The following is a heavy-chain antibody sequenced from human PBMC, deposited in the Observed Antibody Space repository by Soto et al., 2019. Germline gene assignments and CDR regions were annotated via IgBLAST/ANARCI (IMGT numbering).Heavy chain of an antibody. J-gene: IGHJ6*02. D-gene: IGHD3-10*01. CDR3: AREGYYSGSGSYSPPRYYGMDV. Sequence: ASVKGSCKAVGYTFINYVISWVRQAPGQGLEWMGWISDYNGNTYYEKEFQGRVTMTTDTSTRTAYMELKSLRSDDTAVYYCAREGYYSGSGSYSPPRYYGMDVWGQGTTVTVS. CDR2: ISDYNGNT. CDR1: GYTFINYV. V-gene: IGHV1-18*01.